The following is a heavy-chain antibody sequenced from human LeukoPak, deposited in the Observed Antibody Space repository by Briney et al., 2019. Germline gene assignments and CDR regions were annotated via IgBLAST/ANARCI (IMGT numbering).Heavy chain of an antibody. D-gene: IGHD1-26*01. CDR3: AKDGGSYYYYYYMDV. CDR1: GFTFSSYS. V-gene: IGHV3-21*04. Sequence: GSLRLSCAASGFTFSSYSMNWVRQAPGKGLEWVSSISSSSSYIYYADSVKGRFTISRDNAKNSLYLQMNSLRAEDTAVYYCAKDGGSYYYYYYMDVWGKGTTVTISS. CDR2: ISSSSSYI. J-gene: IGHJ6*03.